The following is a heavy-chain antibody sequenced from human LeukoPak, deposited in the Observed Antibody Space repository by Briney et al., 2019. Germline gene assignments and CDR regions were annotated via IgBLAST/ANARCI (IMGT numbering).Heavy chain of an antibody. J-gene: IGHJ4*02. D-gene: IGHD6-13*01. CDR3: ARDGGSSWYFDY. CDR2: ISSSGNTT. Sequence: PGGSLKPSLAAPGFPFSNFERNWVPRAPGKGPEWVSYISSSGNTTYYSDSVRGRFTISRDNAKNSLHLQMNSLRAEDTAVYYCARDGGSSWYFDYWGQGTLATVSS. CDR1: GFPFSNFE. V-gene: IGHV3-48*03.